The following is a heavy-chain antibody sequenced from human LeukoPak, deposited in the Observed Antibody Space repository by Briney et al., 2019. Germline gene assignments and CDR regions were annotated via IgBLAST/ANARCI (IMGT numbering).Heavy chain of an antibody. Sequence: GGSLRLSCAASRFTLSTYAMHWVRQAPGKGLEWVTVISYDGSNKYYADSVKGRFTISRDNAENSLFLQMNSLRAEDTAVYYCARGAEYYYDSSGYFPFDYWGQGTLVTVSS. V-gene: IGHV3-30-3*01. CDR2: ISYDGSNK. CDR1: RFTLSTYA. CDR3: ARGAEYYYDSSGYFPFDY. D-gene: IGHD3-22*01. J-gene: IGHJ4*02.